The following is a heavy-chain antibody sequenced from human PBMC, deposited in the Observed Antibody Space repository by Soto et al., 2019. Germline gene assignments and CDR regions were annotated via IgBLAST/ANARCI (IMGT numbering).Heavy chain of an antibody. CDR1: GFTFSGSA. CDR3: TRRVSGDSRFYYYYGMDV. D-gene: IGHD4-17*01. J-gene: IGHJ6*02. CDR2: IRSKANSYAT. Sequence: EVQLVESGGGLVQPGGSLKLSCAASGFTFSGSAMHWVRQASGKGLEWVGRIRSKANSYATAYAASVNGRFTISRDDSKNTAYLQMNSLNTEDTAVYYCTRRVSGDSRFYYYYGMDVWGQGTTVTVSS. V-gene: IGHV3-73*01.